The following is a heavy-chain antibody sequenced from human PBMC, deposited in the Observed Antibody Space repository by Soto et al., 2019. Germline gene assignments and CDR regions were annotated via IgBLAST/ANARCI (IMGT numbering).Heavy chain of an antibody. D-gene: IGHD3-16*02. V-gene: IGHV3-48*03. CDR2: ISLCGATS. J-gene: IGHJ6*02. CDR1: GFTFSSYE. CDR3: AGRDGHNRRKAPYYYYYYGLNV. Sequence: GGSLRISCAASGFTFSSYEMNWVRQAPGRGLEWVSHISLCGATSHHADSVEGRFTISRDNAKNSLYLQMNSLRAEDTAVYYCAGRDGHNRRKAPYYYYYYGLNVWGQGTTVTVSS.